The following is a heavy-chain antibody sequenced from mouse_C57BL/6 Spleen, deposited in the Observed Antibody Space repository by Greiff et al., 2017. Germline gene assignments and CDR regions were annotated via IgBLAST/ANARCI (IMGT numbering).Heavy chain of an antibody. CDR1: GYTFTDYY. J-gene: IGHJ3*01. D-gene: IGHD2-3*01. CDR3: ARDPGYYGFAY. Sequence: VQLQQSGAELVRPGASVKLSCKASGYTFTDYYINWVKQRPGQGLEWIARIYPGSGNTYYNEKFKGKATLTAEKSSSTAYMQLSSLTSEDSAVYFCARDPGYYGFAYWGQGTLVTVSA. CDR2: IYPGSGNT. V-gene: IGHV1-76*01.